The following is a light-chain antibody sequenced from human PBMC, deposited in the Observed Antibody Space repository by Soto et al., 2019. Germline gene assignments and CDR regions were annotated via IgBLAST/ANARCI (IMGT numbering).Light chain of an antibody. CDR3: QQYNNWPSFT. V-gene: IGKV3-15*01. J-gene: IGKJ3*01. CDR2: GAS. CDR1: QNVRGN. Sequence: EIVMTQSPDTLSVSPGERATLSCRASQNVRGNLAWYQQKPGQAPRLLIYGASTRATGIPARFSGGGSGTEFTLTISILQSEDVAVSYCQQYNNWPSFTFGPGTKVDIK.